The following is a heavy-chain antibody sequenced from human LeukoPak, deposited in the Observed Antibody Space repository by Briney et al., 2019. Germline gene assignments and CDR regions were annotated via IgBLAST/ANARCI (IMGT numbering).Heavy chain of an antibody. V-gene: IGHV4-59*08. CDR2: IYYSGST. J-gene: IGHJ5*02. CDR1: GGSISSYY. D-gene: IGHD3-16*01. CDR3: ARWGDWFDP. Sequence: PSETLSPTCTVSGGSISSYYWSWIRQPPGKGLEWIGYIYYSGSTNYSPSLKSRVTISVDTSKNQFSLKLSSVTAADTAVYYCARWGDWFDPWGQGTLVTVSS.